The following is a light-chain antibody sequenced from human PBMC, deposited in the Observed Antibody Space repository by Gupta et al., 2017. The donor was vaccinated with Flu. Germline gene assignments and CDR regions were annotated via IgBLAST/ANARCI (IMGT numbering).Light chain of an antibody. CDR2: KVS. V-gene: IGKV2-30*02. Sequence: VTPVQPASSSCRTIQSLVHSNGNTNLHWYQQRPGQAPRRLMYKVSNRDSGVPDRFSGSGSGTDFTLKISRVEADDVGVYYCMQGTDWPYAFGQGTKLEIE. CDR3: MQGTDWPYA. CDR1: QSLVHSNGNTN. J-gene: IGKJ2*01.